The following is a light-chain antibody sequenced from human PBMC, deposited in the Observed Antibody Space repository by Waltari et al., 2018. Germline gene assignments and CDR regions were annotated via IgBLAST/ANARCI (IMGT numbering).Light chain of an antibody. V-gene: IGLV1-40*01. CDR3: QSYDRSLSVV. Sequence: QSALTQPPSVSGAPGQRITIPCTGSGSNIGAGYDVHWYQQFPGTAPKLLLYGNNNWPSGVPDRFFGSKTGTSASLAITGLQADDEADYYCQSYDRSLSVVFGGGTKLTVL. CDR2: GNN. CDR1: GSNIGAGYD. J-gene: IGLJ2*01.